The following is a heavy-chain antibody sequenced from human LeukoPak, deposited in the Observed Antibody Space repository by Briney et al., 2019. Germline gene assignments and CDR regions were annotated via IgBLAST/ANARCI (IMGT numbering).Heavy chain of an antibody. D-gene: IGHD3-22*01. V-gene: IGHV1-2*02. CDR2: INPNSGGT. Sequence: ASVKVSCKASGYTFTGYYMHWVRQAPGQGLEWMGWINPNSGGTNYAKKFQGRVTMTRDTSISTAYMELSRLRSDDTAVYYCARDRNYYDSSGYYPWWGQGTLVTVSS. CDR1: GYTFTGYY. J-gene: IGHJ4*02. CDR3: ARDRNYYDSSGYYPW.